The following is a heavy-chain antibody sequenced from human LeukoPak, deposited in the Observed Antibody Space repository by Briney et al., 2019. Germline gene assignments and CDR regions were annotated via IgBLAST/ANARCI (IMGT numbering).Heavy chain of an antibody. CDR2: INPTGSSI. V-gene: IGHV1-46*01. D-gene: IGHD3-22*01. CDR3: AVDPYYYDSGWFDF. J-gene: IGHJ5*01. Sequence: ASVKVSCKTSGYTFTSYYMHWVRQAPGQGLEWMGVINPTGSSINYAEKFQGRVTMTRDTSTSTAYMELSSLRSEDTAVYYCAVDPYYYDSGWFDFWGQGTLVIVSS. CDR1: GYTFTSYY.